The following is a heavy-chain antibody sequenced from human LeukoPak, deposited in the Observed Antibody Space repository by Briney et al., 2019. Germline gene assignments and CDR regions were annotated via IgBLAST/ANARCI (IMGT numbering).Heavy chain of an antibody. D-gene: IGHD2-2*01. J-gene: IGHJ3*02. CDR3: ARGPPVGYCSSTSCRDPKRSAFDI. CDR1: GGSFSGYY. CDR2: INHSGST. V-gene: IGHV4-34*01. Sequence: SETLSLTCAVYGGSFSGYYWSWIRQPPGKGLEWIGEINHSGSTNYNPSLKSRVTISVDTSKNQFSLKLSTVTAADAAVYYCARGPPVGYCSSTSCRDPKRSAFDIWGQGTMVTVSS.